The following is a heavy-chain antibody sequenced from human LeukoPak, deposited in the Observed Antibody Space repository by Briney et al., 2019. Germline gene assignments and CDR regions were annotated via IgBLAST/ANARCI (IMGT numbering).Heavy chain of an antibody. V-gene: IGHV3-23*01. CDR3: ARGDPIYDFWSGGDY. J-gene: IGHJ4*02. Sequence: PGGSLRLSCAASGFTFSSDAMSWVRQAPGKGLEWVSAISGSGGSAYYADSVKGRFTISRDNSKNTLYLQMNSLRAGDTAVYYCARGDPIYDFWSGGDYWGQGSLVTVSS. D-gene: IGHD3-3*01. CDR2: ISGSGGSA. CDR1: GFTFSSDA.